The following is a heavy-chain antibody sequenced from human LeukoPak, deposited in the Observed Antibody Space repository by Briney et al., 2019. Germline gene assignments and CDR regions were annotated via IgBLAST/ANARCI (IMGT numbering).Heavy chain of an antibody. D-gene: IGHD1-26*01. Sequence: PSETLSLTCTVSGGSISSSSYYWGWIRQPPGKGLEWIGSIYHSGSTYYNPSLKSRVTISVDTSKNQFSLKLSSVTAADTAVYYCAREETPGIVGATIDYWGQGTLVTVSS. J-gene: IGHJ4*02. V-gene: IGHV4-39*07. CDR2: IYHSGST. CDR1: GGSISSSSYY. CDR3: AREETPGIVGATIDY.